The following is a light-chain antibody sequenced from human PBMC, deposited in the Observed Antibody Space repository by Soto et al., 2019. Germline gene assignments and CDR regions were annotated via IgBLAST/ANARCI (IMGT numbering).Light chain of an antibody. Sequence: QSALTQPPSASGSPGQSVTISCTGTSSDVGLYDYVSWYQQHPGKVPKLLIYGVTQRPSGVPDRFSGSKSGNTASLAVSGLQAEDEADYYCSSYGGNSNYVFXTGTKGTVL. J-gene: IGLJ1*01. CDR2: GVT. CDR1: SSDVGLYDY. V-gene: IGLV2-8*01. CDR3: SSYGGNSNYV.